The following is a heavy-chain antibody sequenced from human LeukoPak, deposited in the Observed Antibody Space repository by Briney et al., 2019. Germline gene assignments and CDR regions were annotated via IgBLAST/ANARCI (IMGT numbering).Heavy chain of an antibody. V-gene: IGHV2-5*01. CDR1: GFSRSPTGGG. Sequence: SGPTLGNPSQTLTLTCTFSGFSRSPTGGGVGGIGQPPGRALGWLALFYCSDDKRYSPSLPGRLTITKNTSKNQVFHTMTNMAPVDTATYYSAHRPDITAAAFDYWGQEALGTDSS. CDR3: AHRPDITAAAFDY. D-gene: IGHD6-13*01. J-gene: IGHJ4*02. CDR2: FYCSDDK.